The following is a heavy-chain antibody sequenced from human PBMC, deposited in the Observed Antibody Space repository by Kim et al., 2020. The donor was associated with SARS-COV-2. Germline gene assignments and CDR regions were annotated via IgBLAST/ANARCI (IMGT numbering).Heavy chain of an antibody. CDR3: AKDWSPAPYCGCALEYM. Sequence: GGSLRLSCAASGFTFSSYGMHWVRQAPGKGLEWVAVISYDGSNKYYADSVKGRFTISRDNSKNTLYLQMNSLRAEDTAVYYCAKDWSPAPYCGCALEYM. CDR2: ISYDGSNK. V-gene: IGHV3-30*18. CDR1: GFTFSSYG. D-gene: IGHD2-21*01. J-gene: IGHJ6*03.